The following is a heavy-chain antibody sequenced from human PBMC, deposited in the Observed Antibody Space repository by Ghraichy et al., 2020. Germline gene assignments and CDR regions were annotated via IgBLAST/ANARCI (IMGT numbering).Heavy chain of an antibody. Sequence: SETLSLTCTDSGGSISSYYWSWIRQPAGKGLEWIGRIYTSGSTNYNPSLKSRVTMSVDTSKNQFSLKLSSVTAADTAVYYCARDIGDDFWSGYYPQTYGMDVWGQGTTVTVSS. CDR2: IYTSGST. D-gene: IGHD3-3*01. V-gene: IGHV4-4*07. J-gene: IGHJ6*02. CDR3: ARDIGDDFWSGYYPQTYGMDV. CDR1: GGSISSYY.